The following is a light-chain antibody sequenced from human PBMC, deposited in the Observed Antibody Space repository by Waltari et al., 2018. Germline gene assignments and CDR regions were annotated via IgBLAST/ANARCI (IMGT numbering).Light chain of an antibody. J-gene: IGLJ3*02. V-gene: IGLV8-61*01. CDR2: KAN. CDR1: SGSLSTTSY. CDR3: ALYMGSGIWV. Sequence: QTVVTQEPSLSVSPGGTVTLTCAFSSGSLSTTSYATWYQQTPGQAPRTLVYKANARSSGVPDRFSGSILVNTAALTITGAQADDESDYYCALYMGSGIWVFGGGTRLTVL.